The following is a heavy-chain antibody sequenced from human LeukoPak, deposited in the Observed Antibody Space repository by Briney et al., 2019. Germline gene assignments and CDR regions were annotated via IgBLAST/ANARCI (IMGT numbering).Heavy chain of an antibody. Sequence: ASVKVSCKASGYTFTNYGISWVRQAPGQGLEWMGWISAYSGATNYAQNLQGRVTMTTHTSTSTAYMELSRLRSDDTAVYYCARDSGERGSGSYLIAYWGQGTLVTVSS. CDR2: ISAYSGAT. V-gene: IGHV1-18*01. D-gene: IGHD3-10*01. J-gene: IGHJ4*02. CDR1: GYTFTNYG. CDR3: ARDSGERGSGSYLIAY.